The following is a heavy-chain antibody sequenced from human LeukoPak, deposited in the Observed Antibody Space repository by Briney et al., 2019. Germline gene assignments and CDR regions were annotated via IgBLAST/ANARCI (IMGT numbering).Heavy chain of an antibody. Sequence: PSETLSLTCTVSGGSINSGDYSWSWIRQHPGKGLEWIGYIYYGGSTYYHPSLKSRVTISVDTSKNQFSLRLSSGTAADTAVYYCARAHRYYYYMDVWGKGTTVTVSS. CDR1: GGSINSGDYS. CDR3: ARAHRYYYYMDV. CDR2: IYYGGST. V-gene: IGHV4-31*03. J-gene: IGHJ6*03.